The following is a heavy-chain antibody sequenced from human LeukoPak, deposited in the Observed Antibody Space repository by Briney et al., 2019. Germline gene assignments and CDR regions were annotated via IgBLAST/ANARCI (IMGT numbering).Heavy chain of an antibody. CDR1: GFIFSRYN. CDR2: ISSSGTI. J-gene: IGHJ4*02. D-gene: IGHD3-22*01. V-gene: IGHV3-48*01. CDR3: ARGYDSSGYYYGVANY. Sequence: GGSLRLSCAASGFIFSRYNMNWVRQAPGKGLEWVSYISSSGTIYYADSVKGRFTISRDNAKNSLYLQMNSLRAEDTAVYYCARGYDSSGYYYGVANYWGQGTLVTVSS.